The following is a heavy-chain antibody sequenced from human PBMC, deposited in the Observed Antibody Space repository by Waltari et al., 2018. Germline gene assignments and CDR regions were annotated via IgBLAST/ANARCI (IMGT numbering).Heavy chain of an antibody. J-gene: IGHJ4*02. D-gene: IGHD3-10*01. CDR3: ARHGDYGSGSHDKRRPFDY. V-gene: IGHV1-18*01. CDR1: GYTFSRFG. CDR2: IIAVKGHT. Sequence: QVQLVQSGVEVKKPGASVKVSCKTSGYTFSRFGISWVRQAPGQGLEWMGWIIAVKGHTNYSLHLQDRITITADTVTTTAYMELRSLTAGDPAVYYGARHGDYGSGSHDKRRPFDYLGQGTLVTVSS.